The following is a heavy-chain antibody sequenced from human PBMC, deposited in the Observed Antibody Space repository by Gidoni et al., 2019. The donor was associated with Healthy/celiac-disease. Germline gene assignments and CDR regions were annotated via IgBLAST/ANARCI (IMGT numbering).Heavy chain of an antibody. CDR2: ISGSGGST. CDR1: GFTLTISA. V-gene: IGHV3-23*04. CDR3: AKDPRDYDFWGGYSPFDY. D-gene: IGHD3-3*01. J-gene: IGHJ4*02. Sequence: EVQLVESVRGLVQPGRYLRLSCSDSGFTLTISALSWVRQHPGKGLEWVSSISGSGGSTYYEDSVKGRFNISRDKSKNTLYLQMNSLRAEDTAVYYCAKDPRDYDFWGGYSPFDYWGQGTLVTVSS.